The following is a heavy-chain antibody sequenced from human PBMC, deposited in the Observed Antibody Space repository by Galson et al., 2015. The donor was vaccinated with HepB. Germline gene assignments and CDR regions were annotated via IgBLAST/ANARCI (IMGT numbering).Heavy chain of an antibody. V-gene: IGHV1-3*01. J-gene: IGHJ6*02. Sequence: SVKVSCKASAYTFTNYVMHWERQAPGQRLEWMGWINAGNGNTKYSQKFQGRVTITRDTSASTAYMELSSLRSEDTAVYYCARDRRGDYDFWREPPFHYGMDVWGQGTTVTVSS. CDR3: ARDRRGDYDFWREPPFHYGMDV. CDR1: AYTFTNYV. CDR2: INAGNGNT. D-gene: IGHD3-3*01.